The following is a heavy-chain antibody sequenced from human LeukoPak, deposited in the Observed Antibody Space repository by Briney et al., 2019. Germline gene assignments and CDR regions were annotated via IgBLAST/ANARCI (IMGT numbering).Heavy chain of an antibody. J-gene: IGHJ4*02. D-gene: IGHD3-22*01. CDR1: GYTLTSYD. V-gene: IGHV1-8*01. CDR3: AIKLSSGGY. CDR2: VSPNSAST. Sequence: ASVKVSCKASGYTLTSYDVNWVRQATGQGLEWMGWVSPNSASTAYAQKFQGRVTMTRNTSISTAYMELSSLRSEDTAVYYCAIKLSSGGYWGQGTLVTVSS.